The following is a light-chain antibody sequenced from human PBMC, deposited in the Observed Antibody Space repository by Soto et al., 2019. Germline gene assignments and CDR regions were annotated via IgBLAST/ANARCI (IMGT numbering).Light chain of an antibody. CDR3: QQYNNWPT. CDR2: LAS. CDR1: QAVNTR. V-gene: IGKV3D-15*01. Sequence: EIVLTQSPATLSSFPGDRVTLSCRASQAVNTRLAWYQHKPGQAPRLLIYLASNRAPGIPARFSGSGSGTEFTLTISSLQSEDFAVYYCQQYNNWPTFGQGTKVDIK. J-gene: IGKJ1*01.